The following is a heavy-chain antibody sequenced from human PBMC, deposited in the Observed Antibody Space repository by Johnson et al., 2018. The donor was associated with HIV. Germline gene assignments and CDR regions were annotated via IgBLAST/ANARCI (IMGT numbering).Heavy chain of an antibody. CDR1: GFTFDDYG. D-gene: IGHD3-22*01. J-gene: IGHJ3*02. Sequence: VHLVESGGGLVQPGGSLRLSCAASGFTFDDYGMSWVRQGPGKGLEWVSGINWNGGSRDYADSVKGRFTISRDNGKNSLYLQMNSLRAEDTALYYCARVSTMIVVARNDAFDIWGQGTMVTVSS. CDR3: ARVSTMIVVARNDAFDI. V-gene: IGHV3-20*04. CDR2: INWNGGSR.